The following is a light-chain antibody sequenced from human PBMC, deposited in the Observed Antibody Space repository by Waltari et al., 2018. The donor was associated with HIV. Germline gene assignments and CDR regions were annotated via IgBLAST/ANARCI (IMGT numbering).Light chain of an antibody. CDR3: QQRVNWPFT. Sequence: IVLTQSPATLSLYPGERATISCRASHCRNNNLDWNQHKPAQPPILLLYDTPNRATGIPARFSGSGSETDFTLTISSLEPEDFAVYYCQQRVNWPFTFGGGATVEIK. V-gene: IGKV3-11*01. CDR2: DTP. J-gene: IGKJ4*01. CDR1: HCRNNN.